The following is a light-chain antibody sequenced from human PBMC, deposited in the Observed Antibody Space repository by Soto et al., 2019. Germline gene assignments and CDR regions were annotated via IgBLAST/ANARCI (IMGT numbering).Light chain of an antibody. V-gene: IGKV3-20*01. J-gene: IGKJ1*01. Sequence: EIVLTQSPGTLSLSPGERATLSCRASQSVSSSYLAWYQQKPGQAPRLLIYATSSRATGIPDRFSGSGSGTDFTITISRLEPGDFAVYYCQQFGNSLPWTFGQGTTVDIK. CDR3: QQFGNSLPWT. CDR2: ATS. CDR1: QSVSSSY.